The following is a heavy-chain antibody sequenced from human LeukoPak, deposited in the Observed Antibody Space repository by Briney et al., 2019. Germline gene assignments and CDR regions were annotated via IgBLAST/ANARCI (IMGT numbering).Heavy chain of an antibody. CDR2: IYTSGST. D-gene: IGHD6-25*01. V-gene: IGHV4-4*07. Sequence: SETLSLTCAVYGGSFSSYYWSWIRQPAGKGLEWIGRIYTSGSTNYNPSLKSRVTMSVDTSKNQFSLKLSSVTAADTAVYYCARDLGSAQPGFWGQGTLVTVSS. CDR1: GGSFSSYY. CDR3: ARDLGSAQPGF. J-gene: IGHJ4*02.